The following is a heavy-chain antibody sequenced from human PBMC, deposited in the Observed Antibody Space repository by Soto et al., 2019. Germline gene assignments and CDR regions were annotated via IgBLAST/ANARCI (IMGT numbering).Heavy chain of an antibody. J-gene: IGHJ4*02. V-gene: IGHV3-23*01. CDR1: GFTFKNYA. D-gene: IGHD1-26*01. CDR3: AKGLKWELPLES. Sequence: GESLKISCVASGFTFKNYAMTWVRQTPGKGLEWLSAISITGTSTYYAGSVKGRFTISRDDSRNTLFLQMTSLRAEDTALYLCAKGLKWELPLESWGQGALVTVSS. CDR2: ISITGTST.